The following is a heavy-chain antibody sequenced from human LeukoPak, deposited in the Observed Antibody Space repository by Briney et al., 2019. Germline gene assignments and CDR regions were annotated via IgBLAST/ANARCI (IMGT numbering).Heavy chain of an antibody. CDR2: INPNSGGT. D-gene: IGHD3-3*01. CDR3: ARDSGPPYDFWSGAY. Sequence: GASVKVSCKASGYTFTGYYMHWVRQAPGQGLEWMGWINPNSGGTNYAQKFQGRVTMTRDTSISTAYMELSRLRSDDTAVYYCARDSGPPYDFWSGAYWGQGTLVTVSS. CDR1: GYTFTGYY. V-gene: IGHV1-2*02. J-gene: IGHJ4*02.